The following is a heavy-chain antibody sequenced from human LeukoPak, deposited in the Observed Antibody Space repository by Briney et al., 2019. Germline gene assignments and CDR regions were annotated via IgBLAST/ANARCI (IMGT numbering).Heavy chain of an antibody. Sequence: SETLSLTCTVSGGSISTYYWSWIRQPPGKGLEWIGYIYYSGSTNYNPSLKSRVTMSVDTSKNQFSLKLSSVTAADTAVYYCARGSKPKAFDYWGQGTLVTVSS. CDR2: IYYSGST. CDR1: GGSISTYY. D-gene: IGHD1-26*01. CDR3: ARGSKPKAFDY. V-gene: IGHV4-59*12. J-gene: IGHJ4*02.